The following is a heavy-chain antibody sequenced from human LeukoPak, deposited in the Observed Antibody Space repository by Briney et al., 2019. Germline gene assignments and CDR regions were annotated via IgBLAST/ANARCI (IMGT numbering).Heavy chain of an antibody. D-gene: IGHD3-3*01. J-gene: IGHJ5*02. Sequence: ASVKVSCKASGYTFTTYYMHWVRQAPGQGLEWMGWINPNSGGTNYAQKFQGRVTMTRDTSISTAYMELSRLRSDDTAVYYCARDRADFWSGYSGWFDPWGQGTLVTVSS. CDR2: INPNSGGT. V-gene: IGHV1-2*02. CDR1: GYTFTTYY. CDR3: ARDRADFWSGYSGWFDP.